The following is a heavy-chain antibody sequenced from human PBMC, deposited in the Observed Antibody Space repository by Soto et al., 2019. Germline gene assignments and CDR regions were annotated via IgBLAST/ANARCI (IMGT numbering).Heavy chain of an antibody. D-gene: IGHD4-17*01. CDR3: ARASLYGDYVDY. Sequence: PSETLSLTCTVSGGSISSYYWSWIRQPPGKGLEWIGYIYYSGSTNYNPSLKSRVTISVDTSKNQFSLKLSSVTAADTAVYYCARASLYGDYVDYWGQGTLVTVSS. J-gene: IGHJ4*02. CDR2: IYYSGST. CDR1: GGSISSYY. V-gene: IGHV4-59*01.